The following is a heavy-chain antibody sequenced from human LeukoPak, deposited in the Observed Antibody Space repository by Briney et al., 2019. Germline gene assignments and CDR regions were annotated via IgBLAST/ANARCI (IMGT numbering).Heavy chain of an antibody. D-gene: IGHD4-17*01. CDR2: ISSSSSYI. CDR3: ARDDYGDYVSGWFDP. Sequence: PGGSLRLSCAASGFTFSSYSMNWVRQAPGKGLEWVSSISSSSSYIYYADSVKGRFTISRDKAKNSLYLQMNSLRAEDTAVNYCARDDYGDYVSGWFDPWGQGTLVTVAS. CDR1: GFTFSSYS. J-gene: IGHJ5*02. V-gene: IGHV3-21*01.